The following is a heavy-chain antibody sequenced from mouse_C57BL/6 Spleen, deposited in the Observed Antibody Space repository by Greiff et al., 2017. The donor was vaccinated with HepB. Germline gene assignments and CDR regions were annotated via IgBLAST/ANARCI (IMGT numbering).Heavy chain of an antibody. CDR2: IRLKSDNYAT. CDR1: GFTFSNYW. V-gene: IGHV6-3*01. J-gene: IGHJ1*03. Sequence: EVQRVESGGGLVQPGGSMKLSCVASGFTFSNYWMNWVRQSPEKGLEWVAQIRLKSDNYATHYAESVKGRFTISRDDSKSSVYLQMNNLRAEDTGIYYCTGRWLLPDWYFDVWGTGTTVTVSS. CDR3: TGRWLLPDWYFDV. D-gene: IGHD2-3*01.